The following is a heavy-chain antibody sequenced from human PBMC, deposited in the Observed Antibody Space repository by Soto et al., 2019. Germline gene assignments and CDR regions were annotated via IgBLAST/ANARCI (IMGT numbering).Heavy chain of an antibody. CDR3: AKGGRQWLVTSDFNY. D-gene: IGHD6-19*01. CDR1: GFTFSDYA. CDR2: VSRDGRNT. V-gene: IGHV3-30*18. J-gene: IGHJ4*02. Sequence: VQLVESGGGVVQPGRSPRLYCAASGFTFSDYAMHWVRQAPGKGLEWVAVVSRDGRNTHYADSVKGRFTISRDSSKNTVSLEMNSLSAEDTAVYYCAKGGRQWLVTSDFNYWGQGALVTVSS.